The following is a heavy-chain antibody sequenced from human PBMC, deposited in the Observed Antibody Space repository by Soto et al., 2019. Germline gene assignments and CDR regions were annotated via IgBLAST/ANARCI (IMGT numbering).Heavy chain of an antibody. Sequence: SQTLSLTCAISGDSVSSNSAAWNWIRQSPSRGLEWLGRTYYRSKWYNDYAVSVKSRITINPDTSKNQFSLQLNSVTPEDTAVYYCARDRGPSRSITMIVVVPMGFDYWGQGTLVTVSS. V-gene: IGHV6-1*01. J-gene: IGHJ4*02. CDR2: TYYRSKWYN. D-gene: IGHD3-22*01. CDR3: ARDRGPSRSITMIVVVPMGFDY. CDR1: GDSVSSNSAA.